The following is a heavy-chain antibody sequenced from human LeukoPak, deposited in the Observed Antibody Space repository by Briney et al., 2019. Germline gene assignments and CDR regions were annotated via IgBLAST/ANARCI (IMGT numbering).Heavy chain of an antibody. CDR2: IIPIFGTA. Sequence: SVKVSCKASGYTFTGYYMHWVRQAPGQGLEWMGGIIPIFGTANYAQKFQGRVTITADESTSTAYMELSSLRSEDTAVYYCARATSGYYDSSGYYYDWFDPWGQGTLVTVSS. D-gene: IGHD3-22*01. J-gene: IGHJ5*02. V-gene: IGHV1-69*13. CDR3: ARATSGYYDSSGYYYDWFDP. CDR1: GYTFTGYY.